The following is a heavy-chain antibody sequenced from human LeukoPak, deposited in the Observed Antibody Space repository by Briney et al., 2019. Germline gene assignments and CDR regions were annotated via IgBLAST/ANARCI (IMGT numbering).Heavy chain of an antibody. CDR1: GYSFTTYW. D-gene: IGHD6-6*01. CDR3: ARGPYSSYVGGFDY. CDR2: IYPGDSDT. Sequence: GESLKISCKGSGYSFTTYWVGWVRQLPGKGLEWMGIIYPGDSDTRYSPSFQGQVTISADKSITTAYLQWSSLKASDTAMYYCARGPYSSYVGGFDYWGQGTLVTVSS. V-gene: IGHV5-51*01. J-gene: IGHJ4*02.